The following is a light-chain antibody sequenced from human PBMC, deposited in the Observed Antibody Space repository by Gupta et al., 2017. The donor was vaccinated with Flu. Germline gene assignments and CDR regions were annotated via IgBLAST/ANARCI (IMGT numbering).Light chain of an antibody. J-gene: IGLJ2*01. CDR2: KDN. CDR3: QSSDNRGTYVI. V-gene: IGLV3-25*03. Sequence: SSELTQPPSVSLSPGQTARLTRPGDALADQYGYWYQQKPGQAPTMVVRKDNQRPSGIPERFSGSSSGTKFTLTISGVQAEDEADYYCQSSDNRGTYVIFGGGTKLTVL. CDR1: ALADQY.